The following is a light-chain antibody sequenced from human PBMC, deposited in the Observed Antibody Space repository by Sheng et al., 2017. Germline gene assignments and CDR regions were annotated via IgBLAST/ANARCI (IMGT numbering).Light chain of an antibody. CDR3: QNYKSAPLT. J-gene: IGKJ1*01. Sequence: DIQMNQSPSSLSASVGDRVTITCRASQGISNYLAWYQQMPGKGPKLLIYAASALRSGVPSRFSGSGSGTDFTLTISSLQPEDVATYYCQNYKSAPLTFGQGTRVEI. V-gene: IGKV1-27*01. CDR1: QGISNY. CDR2: AAS.